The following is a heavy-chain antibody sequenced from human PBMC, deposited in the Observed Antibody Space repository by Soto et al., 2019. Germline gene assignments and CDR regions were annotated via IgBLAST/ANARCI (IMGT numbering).Heavy chain of an antibody. D-gene: IGHD3-10*01. CDR2: IYHSGST. Sequence: PSETLSLTCAVSGGSISSGGYSWSWIRQPPGKGLEWIGYIYHSGSTYYNPSLKSRVTISVDRSKNQFSLKLSSVTAADTAVYYCARGITMVRGRSNWFDPWGQGTLVTVSS. V-gene: IGHV4-30-2*01. CDR3: ARGITMVRGRSNWFDP. J-gene: IGHJ5*02. CDR1: GGSISSGGYS.